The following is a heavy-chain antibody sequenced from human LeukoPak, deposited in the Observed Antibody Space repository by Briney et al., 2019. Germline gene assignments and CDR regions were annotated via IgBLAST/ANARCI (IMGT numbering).Heavy chain of an antibody. CDR3: AKGTMVRGVIITPFDY. CDR1: GFTFSSYA. V-gene: IGHV3-23*01. D-gene: IGHD3-10*01. Sequence: PGGCLSLSCAASGFTFSSYAMSWVRQAPGKGLEWVSAISGSGGSTYYADSVKGRFTISRDNSKNTLYLQMNSLRAEDTAVYYCAKGTMVRGVIITPFDYWGQGTLVTVSS. CDR2: ISGSGGST. J-gene: IGHJ4*02.